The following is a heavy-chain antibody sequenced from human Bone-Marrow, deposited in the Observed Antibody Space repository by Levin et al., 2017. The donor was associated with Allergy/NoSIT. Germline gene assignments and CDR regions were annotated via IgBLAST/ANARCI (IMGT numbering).Heavy chain of an antibody. J-gene: IGHJ4*02. CDR2: INHSGST. CDR3: ARGSPHPEIAGVIGNYFDY. Sequence: SQTLSLTCAVYGGSFSGYYWSWIRQPPGKGLEWIGEINHSGSTNYNPSLKSRVTISVDTSKNQFSLKLSSVTAADTAVYYCARGSPHPEIAGVIGNYFDYWGQGTLVTVSS. D-gene: IGHD3-16*02. V-gene: IGHV4-34*01. CDR1: GGSFSGYY.